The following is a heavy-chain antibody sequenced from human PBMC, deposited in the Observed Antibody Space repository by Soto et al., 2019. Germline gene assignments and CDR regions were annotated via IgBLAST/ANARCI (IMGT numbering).Heavy chain of an antibody. CDR1: GGTFSSYA. CDR3: ASDGHGYSYGGPYYYYGMDV. Sequence: GTSVKVSCKASGGTFSSYAISWVRQETGQGLEWMGGIIPIFSTANYAQKFQGRVTITADESTSTAYMELSSLRSEGTAVYYCASDGHGYSYGGPYYYYGMDVWGQGTTVTVSS. D-gene: IGHD5-18*01. V-gene: IGHV1-69*13. J-gene: IGHJ6*02. CDR2: IIPIFSTA.